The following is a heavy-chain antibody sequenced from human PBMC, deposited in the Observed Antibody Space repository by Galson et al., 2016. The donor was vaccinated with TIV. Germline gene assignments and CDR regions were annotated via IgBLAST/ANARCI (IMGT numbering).Heavy chain of an antibody. CDR1: GDSVSGNTAA. Sequence: CAISGDSVSGNTAAWNWVRQSPSRGLEWLGRTYYTSKWNTDYAVSVKGRIIIRPDTSINQVSLQLSSVIPDDTAVYYCSRGNWNYGMGGAMDVWGRGTTVTVS. CDR2: TYYTSKWNT. V-gene: IGHV6-1*01. J-gene: IGHJ6*02. CDR3: SRGNWNYGMGGAMDV. D-gene: IGHD1-7*01.